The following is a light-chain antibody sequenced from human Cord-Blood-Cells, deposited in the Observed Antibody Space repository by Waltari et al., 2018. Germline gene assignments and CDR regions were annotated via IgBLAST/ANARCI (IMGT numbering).Light chain of an antibody. V-gene: IGKV3-20*01. CDR2: GPS. J-gene: IGKJ3*01. CDR3: QLGFT. Sequence: EIVLTQSPGTLSLSPGERATLSCRASQSVSSSYLAWYQQKPGQAPRLLIYGPSSRATGIPDRFSGSGSGTDFTLTISRLEPEDFAVYYCQLGFTFGPGTKVDIK. CDR1: QSVSSSY.